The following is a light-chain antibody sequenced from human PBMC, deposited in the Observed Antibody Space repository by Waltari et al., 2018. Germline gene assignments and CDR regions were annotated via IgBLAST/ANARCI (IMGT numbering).Light chain of an antibody. CDR2: GAY. Sequence: DIVMTQSPATLSVSPGERVTLSCRASQSISSNLAWYQQGPGQAPKLLIYGAYNSATGIPARFSGSGSGTEFTLTISSLQSGDFAVYFCQHYDGWPPSYTFGQGTKLEIK. CDR1: QSISSN. CDR3: QHYDGWPPSYT. J-gene: IGKJ2*01. V-gene: IGKV3-15*01.